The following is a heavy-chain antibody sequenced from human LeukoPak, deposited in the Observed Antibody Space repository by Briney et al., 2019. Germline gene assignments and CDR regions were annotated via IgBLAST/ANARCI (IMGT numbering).Heavy chain of an antibody. V-gene: IGHV3-48*01. D-gene: IGHD3-3*01. Sequence: GGSLRLSCAASGFTFSTYSMNWVRQAPGKGLEWISYISSFSGTIDYGDSVKGRFTISRDNAKNSLYLQMNSLRAEDTAVYYCASEIIFGSFDYWGQGTLVTVSS. CDR1: GFTFSTYS. CDR3: ASEIIFGSFDY. CDR2: ISSFSGTI. J-gene: IGHJ4*02.